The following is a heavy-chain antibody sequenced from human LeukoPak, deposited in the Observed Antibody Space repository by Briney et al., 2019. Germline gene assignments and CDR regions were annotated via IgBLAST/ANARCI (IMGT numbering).Heavy chain of an antibody. CDR1: GFTFSSYW. Sequence: GGSLRLSCAASGFTFSSYWMHWVRQAPGKGLVWVSRINSDGSSTSYADSVKGRFTISRDNARNTLYLQMNSLRAEDTAVYYCAREYGGNAPLGYWGQGTLVTVSS. CDR2: INSDGSST. D-gene: IGHD4-23*01. V-gene: IGHV3-74*01. J-gene: IGHJ4*02. CDR3: AREYGGNAPLGY.